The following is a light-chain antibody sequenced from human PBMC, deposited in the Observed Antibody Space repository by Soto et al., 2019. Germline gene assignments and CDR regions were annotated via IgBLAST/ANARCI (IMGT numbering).Light chain of an antibody. CDR1: SSDVGTYEY. J-gene: IGLJ2*01. Sequence: QSALTQPASVSGSPGQSITISCTGTSSDVGTYEYVSWYQHHPGKAPKLMIYDVSNRPSGVSDRFSGSKSGNTASLTISGLQAEDEADYYCCSYASNGDVLFGGGTKPTVL. V-gene: IGLV2-14*03. CDR2: DVS. CDR3: CSYASNGDVL.